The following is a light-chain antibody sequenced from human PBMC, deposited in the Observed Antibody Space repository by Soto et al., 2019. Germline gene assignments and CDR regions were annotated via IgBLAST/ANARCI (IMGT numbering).Light chain of an antibody. Sequence: EIVLTQSPGTLPLSPGERATLSCRASQSVSSSYLAWYQQKPGQAPRLLIFGVSSRATGVPDRFSGSGSGTDFTLTISRLEPEDFAVYYCQQYSNSPLTFGQGTKVEIK. V-gene: IGKV3-20*01. J-gene: IGKJ1*01. CDR1: QSVSSSY. CDR2: GVS. CDR3: QQYSNSPLT.